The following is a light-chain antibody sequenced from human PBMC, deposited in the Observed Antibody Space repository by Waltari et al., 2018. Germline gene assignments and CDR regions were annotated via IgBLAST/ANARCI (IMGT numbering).Light chain of an antibody. V-gene: IGLV2-14*03. J-gene: IGLJ1*01. CDR1: SSDIGGYNY. CDR3: SSYTSTSTYV. CDR2: DVN. Sequence: QSALTQPASVSGSPGQSITISCTGTSSDIGGYNYVSWYQQHPGKAPRLMIYDVNNRPSVVFIGFAGSKSSTRASLTTSGPQAEDEVDNYSSSYTSTSTYVFRGGTKVTV.